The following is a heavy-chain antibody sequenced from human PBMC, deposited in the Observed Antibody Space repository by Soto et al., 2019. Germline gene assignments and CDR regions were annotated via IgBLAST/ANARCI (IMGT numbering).Heavy chain of an antibody. D-gene: IGHD1-26*01. J-gene: IGHJ4*02. CDR3: PGASGSYRI. Sequence: EVQLLESGGGLVQPGGSLRLSCAASGFTFSSYAMSWVRQAPGKGLEWVSAISGSGDNTYYADSVKGRFTISRDNSKNSVYMQMNCLRAEDTAVYDCPGASGSYRIWGQGSLVTVSS. V-gene: IGHV3-23*01. CDR1: GFTFSSYA. CDR2: ISGSGDNT.